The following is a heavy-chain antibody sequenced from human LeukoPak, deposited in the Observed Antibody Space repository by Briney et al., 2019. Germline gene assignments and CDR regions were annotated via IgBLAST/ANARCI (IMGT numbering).Heavy chain of an antibody. CDR2: IRYDGSNK. CDR3: AKPYYDFWSDYAFDI. CDR1: GFTFSNYG. J-gene: IGHJ3*02. Sequence: GGSLRLSCAASGFTFSNYGMHWVRQAPGKGLEWVAFIRYDGSNKYYADSVKGRFTISRDNSKNTLYLQMNSLRAEDTAVYYCAKPYYDFWSDYAFDIWGQGTMVTVSS. D-gene: IGHD3-3*01. V-gene: IGHV3-30*02.